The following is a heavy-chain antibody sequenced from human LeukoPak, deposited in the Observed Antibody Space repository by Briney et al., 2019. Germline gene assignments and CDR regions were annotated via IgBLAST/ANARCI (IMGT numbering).Heavy chain of an antibody. CDR2: IKQDGSEK. D-gene: IGHD3-3*01. J-gene: IGHJ4*02. Sequence: ETGGSLRLSCAASGFTFSSYWMSWVRQAPGKGLEWVANIKQDGSEKYYVDSVKGRFTISRDNAKNSLYLQMNSLRAEDTAVYYCAREGWVRFLEWLFLDYWGQGTLVTVSS. CDR1: GFTFSSYW. V-gene: IGHV3-7*01. CDR3: AREGWVRFLEWLFLDY.